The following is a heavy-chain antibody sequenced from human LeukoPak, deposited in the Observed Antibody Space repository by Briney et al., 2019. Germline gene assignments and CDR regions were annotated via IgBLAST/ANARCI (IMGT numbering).Heavy chain of an antibody. CDR2: IYHSGST. D-gene: IGHD3-22*01. Sequence: SETLSLTCTVSGYSISSGYYGGWIRQPPGKGLEWIGSIYHSGSTYYNPSLKSRVTISVHTSKNQFSLKLSSVTAADTAVYYCARSSGYYSELFDYWGQGTLVTVSS. J-gene: IGHJ4*02. CDR3: ARSSGYYSELFDY. CDR1: GYSISSGYY. V-gene: IGHV4-38-2*02.